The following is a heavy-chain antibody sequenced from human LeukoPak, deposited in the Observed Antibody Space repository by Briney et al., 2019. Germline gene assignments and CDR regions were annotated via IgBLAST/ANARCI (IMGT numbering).Heavy chain of an antibody. CDR1: GFTFSSYA. J-gene: IGHJ4*02. Sequence: GRSLRLLCAASGFTFSSYAMHWVRQAPGKGLEWVAVITYDGSNKYYADSVKGRFTISRDNSKNTLYLQMNSLRAEDTAVYYCARDETNFDYWGQGTLVTVSS. CDR3: ARDETNFDY. CDR2: ITYDGSNK. D-gene: IGHD2-8*01. V-gene: IGHV3-30-3*01.